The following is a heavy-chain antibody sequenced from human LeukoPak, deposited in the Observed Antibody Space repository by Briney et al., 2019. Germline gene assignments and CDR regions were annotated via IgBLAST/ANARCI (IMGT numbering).Heavy chain of an antibody. Sequence: SGTLSLTCTVSGGSISSSSYYWGWIRQPPGKGLEGSGNFYYTGSTYYNPSLKSRVTISVDTSKNQFSLKVSSVTAADTAVYYCARASIAAADTVWFDPWGQGTLVTVSS. J-gene: IGHJ5*02. CDR2: FYYTGST. D-gene: IGHD6-13*01. CDR3: ARASIAAADTVWFDP. CDR1: GGSISSSSYY. V-gene: IGHV4-39*02.